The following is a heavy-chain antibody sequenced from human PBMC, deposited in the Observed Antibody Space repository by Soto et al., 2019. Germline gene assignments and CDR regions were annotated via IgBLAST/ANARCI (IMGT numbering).Heavy chain of an antibody. J-gene: IGHJ4*02. V-gene: IGHV3-23*01. Sequence: EVQLLESGGGLVQPGGSLRLSCAASGITFSSYAMTWVRQVPGKGLEWVSSVRGSSGGKYYADAVKGRFTISRDNSKNTLYLHMNSLRAEDTAIYYCATDPNCDYVGAFDSWGQGALVTVSS. CDR1: GITFSSYA. CDR2: VRGSSGGK. CDR3: ATDPNCDYVGAFDS. D-gene: IGHD4-17*01.